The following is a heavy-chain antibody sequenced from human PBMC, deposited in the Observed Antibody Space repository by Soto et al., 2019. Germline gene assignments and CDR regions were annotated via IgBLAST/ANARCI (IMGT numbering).Heavy chain of an antibody. CDR3: VRDGWYSSGYFDQ. CDR1: GFTFRAYW. Sequence: GGSLRLSCEASGFTFRAYWMTWVRQAPGKGLEWVASIKQDGSEKYYVDSVKGRFAISRDNGKKALYLQMNSLRADDTAVYNCVRDGWYSSGYFDQWGQGTQVTVSS. D-gene: IGHD6-19*01. J-gene: IGHJ4*02. V-gene: IGHV3-7*01. CDR2: IKQDGSEK.